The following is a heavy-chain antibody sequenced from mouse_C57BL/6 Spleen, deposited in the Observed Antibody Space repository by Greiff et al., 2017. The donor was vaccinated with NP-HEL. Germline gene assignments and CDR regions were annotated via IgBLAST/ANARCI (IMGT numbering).Heavy chain of an antibody. CDR2: IYPGSGST. D-gene: IGHD2-3*01. CDR3: ARSGDGYFYFDY. V-gene: IGHV1-55*01. Sequence: VQLQQPGAELVKPGASVKMSCKASGYTFTSYWITWVKQRPGQGLEWIGDIYPGSGSTNYNEKFKSKATLTVDTSSSTAYMQLSSLTSEDSAVYYCARSGDGYFYFDYWGQGTTLTVSS. J-gene: IGHJ2*01. CDR1: GYTFTSYW.